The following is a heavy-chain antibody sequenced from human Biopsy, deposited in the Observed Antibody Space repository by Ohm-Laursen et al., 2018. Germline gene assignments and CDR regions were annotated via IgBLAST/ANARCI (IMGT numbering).Heavy chain of an antibody. CDR1: GDTISNKDAA. Sequence: QTLSLTCAISGDTISNKDAAWDWIRRSPSRGLEWLGRTYYRTQWFFDYAVFVRSRISIKPDTSKNQFSLELNSVTPEDTTVYFCARETPTGIPFNWFDPWGQGTLVTVSS. V-gene: IGHV6-1*01. CDR3: ARETPTGIPFNWFDP. D-gene: IGHD1-1*01. CDR2: TYYRTQWFF. J-gene: IGHJ5*02.